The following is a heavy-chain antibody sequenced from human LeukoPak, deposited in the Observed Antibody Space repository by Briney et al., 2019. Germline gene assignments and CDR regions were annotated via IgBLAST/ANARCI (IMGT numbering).Heavy chain of an antibody. V-gene: IGHV3-30-3*01. CDR1: GFTFSSYA. Sequence: SGSSLRLSCAASGFTFSSYAMHWVRQAPGKGLEWVAVISYDGSNKYYADSVKGRFTISRDNSKNTLYLQMNSLRAEDTAVYYCASYLDTAEDDYWGQGTLVTVSS. D-gene: IGHD5-18*01. J-gene: IGHJ4*02. CDR3: ASYLDTAEDDY. CDR2: ISYDGSNK.